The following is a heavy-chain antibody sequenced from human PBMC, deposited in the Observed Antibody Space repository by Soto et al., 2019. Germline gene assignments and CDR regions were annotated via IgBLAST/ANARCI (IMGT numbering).Heavy chain of an antibody. Sequence: EVQLLESGGDLVQSGGSLRLSCAASGFTFSSYGMSWVRQAPGKGLEWVSAIDGSGGSAYYADSVKGRFTISRDNSKNTLFLQINTLRAEDTAVYYCAKSVSGSAWSVFDYWGQGTLVTVSS. CDR2: IDGSGGSA. V-gene: IGHV3-23*01. J-gene: IGHJ4*02. CDR3: AKSVSGSAWSVFDY. D-gene: IGHD6-19*01. CDR1: GFTFSSYG.